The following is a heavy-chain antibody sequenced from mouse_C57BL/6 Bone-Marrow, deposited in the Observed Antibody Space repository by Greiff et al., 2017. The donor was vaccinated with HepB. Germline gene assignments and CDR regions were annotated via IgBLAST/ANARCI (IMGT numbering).Heavy chain of an antibody. D-gene: IGHD1-1*01. V-gene: IGHV7-3*01. CDR1: GFTFTDYY. CDR3: ARHYGSSYGYFDV. CDR2: IRNKANGYTT. Sequence: EVKLMESGGGLVQPGGSLSLSCAASGFTFTDYYMSWVRQPPGKALEWLGFIRNKANGYTTEYSASVKGRFTISRDNSQSILYLQMNALRAEDSATYYCARHYGSSYGYFDVWGTGTTVTVSS. J-gene: IGHJ1*03.